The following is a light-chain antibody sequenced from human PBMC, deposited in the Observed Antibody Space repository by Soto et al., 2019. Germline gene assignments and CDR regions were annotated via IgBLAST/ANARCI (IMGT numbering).Light chain of an antibody. CDR2: GNS. J-gene: IGLJ2*01. Sequence: QSVLTQPPSVSGAPGQRVTLSCTWSSSNIGAGYDVHWYQQLPGTAPKLLIYGNSNRPSGVPDRFSGSKSGTSASLAITGLQAEDEADYYCPSYDSSLSGSVVFGGGTKLTVL. V-gene: IGLV1-40*01. CDR1: SSNIGAGYD. CDR3: PSYDSSLSGSVV.